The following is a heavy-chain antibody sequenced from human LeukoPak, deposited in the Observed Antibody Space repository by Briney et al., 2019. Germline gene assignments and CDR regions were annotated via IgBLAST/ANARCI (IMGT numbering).Heavy chain of an antibody. CDR3: ARVPRGANSMVATSPPFDY. D-gene: IGHD5-12*01. CDR1: GYSFTSYW. CDR2: IDPSDSYT. V-gene: IGHV5-10-1*01. J-gene: IGHJ4*02. Sequence: GESLKISCKGSGYSFTSYWINWVRQMAGKGLEWMGRIDPSDSYTNYSPSFQGHVTISADKSFNTAYLQWSSLKASDTAMYYCARVPRGANSMVATSPPFDYWGQGTLVTVSS.